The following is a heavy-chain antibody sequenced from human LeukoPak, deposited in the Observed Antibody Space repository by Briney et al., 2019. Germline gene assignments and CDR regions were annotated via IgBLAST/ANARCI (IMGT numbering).Heavy chain of an antibody. CDR2: ISNNGGST. J-gene: IGHJ4*02. D-gene: IGHD2-2*01. V-gene: IGHV3-64*01. CDR1: GFTFSSYA. CDR3: TSGGYCSSTSCYGEN. Sequence: GGSLRLSCAASGFTFSSYAMHWVRQAPGKGLEYVSAISNNGGSTFYANSVKGRFTISRDYSKNTLYLQMNSLKTEDTAVYYCTSGGYCSSTSCYGENWGQGTLVTVSS.